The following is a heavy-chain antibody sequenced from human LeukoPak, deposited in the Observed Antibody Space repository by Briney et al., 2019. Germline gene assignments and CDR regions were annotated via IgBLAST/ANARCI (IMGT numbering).Heavy chain of an antibody. CDR2: IKQDGTEK. D-gene: IGHD3-22*01. J-gene: IGHJ4*02. CDR1: GFTFSSYW. V-gene: IGHV3-7*02. CDR3: ASSAYYRSDY. Sequence: GGSLRLSCAASGFTFSSYWMTWVRQAPGKGLEWVANIKQDGTEKHYVESVKGRFTISRDNAKNSLYLQMNSLRAEDTAAYYCASSAYYRSDYWGQGTLVTVSS.